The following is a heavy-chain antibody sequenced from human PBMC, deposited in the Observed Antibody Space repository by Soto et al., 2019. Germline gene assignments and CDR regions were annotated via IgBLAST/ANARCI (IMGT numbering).Heavy chain of an antibody. D-gene: IGHD1-1*01. J-gene: IGHJ4*02. V-gene: IGHV4-30-2*01. CDR2: MYNSGST. CDR1: GGSISSGGYS. Sequence: SETLSLTCAVSGGSISSGGYSWSWIRQPPGKGMEWIGYMYNSGSTYYNQSLKSRVTISVDKSEKQFSLNLNSVTAADTAVYYCASRPTGVPIWGQGTLVTVSS. CDR3: ASRPTGVPI.